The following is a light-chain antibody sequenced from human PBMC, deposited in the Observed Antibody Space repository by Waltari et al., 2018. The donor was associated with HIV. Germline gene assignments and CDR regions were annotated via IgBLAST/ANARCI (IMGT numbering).Light chain of an antibody. CDR3: QQFNSYWT. J-gene: IGKJ1*01. CDR2: KVS. V-gene: IGKV1-5*03. CDR1: ESVSNW. Sequence: DIRLTQSPSTLSASVGERVTITCRVSESVSNWLAWYQQKPGEAPKLLLYKVSNLENAGPSMFSGSGSGTEFTLTINSLQPDDSATCYCQQFNSYWTFGQGTKVEIK.